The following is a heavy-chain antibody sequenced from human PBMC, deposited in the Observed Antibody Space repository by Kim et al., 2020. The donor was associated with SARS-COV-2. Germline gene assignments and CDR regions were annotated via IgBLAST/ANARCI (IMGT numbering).Heavy chain of an antibody. CDR3: ARLPRRGEGVYYFDY. D-gene: IGHD3-16*01. J-gene: IGHJ4*02. Sequence: PALKSRVTRSVDTAKNQFSLKLSSVTAADTAVYYCARLPRRGEGVYYFDYWGQGTLVTVSS. V-gene: IGHV4-59*08.